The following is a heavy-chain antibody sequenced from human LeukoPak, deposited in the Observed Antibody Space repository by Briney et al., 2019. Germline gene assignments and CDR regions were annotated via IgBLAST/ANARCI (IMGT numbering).Heavy chain of an antibody. V-gene: IGHV5-51*01. CDR1: GYSFTSYW. CDR2: IYPGDSDT. J-gene: IGHJ4*02. CDR3: AKGRSWNWNDVFDY. D-gene: IGHD1-1*01. Sequence: GESLKISCRGSGYSFTSYWIGWVRQMPGKGLEWMGIIYPGDSDTRYSPSFQGQVTISADMSINTAYLQWSSLKASDTAMYYCAKGRSWNWNDVFDYRGPGTLVTVSS.